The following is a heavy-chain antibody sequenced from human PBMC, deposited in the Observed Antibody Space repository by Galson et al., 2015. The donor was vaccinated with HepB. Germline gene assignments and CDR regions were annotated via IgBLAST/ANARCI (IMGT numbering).Heavy chain of an antibody. CDR1: GFIFSSYG. D-gene: IGHD5-12*01. Sequence: SLRLSCAASGFIFSSYGMHWVRQAPGKGLEWVAFIRYDGSNKFYADSVKGRFTISRDNSKNTLYLQMNSLRPVDTAVYYCANGGYSGYDFDYWGQGTLVTVSS. J-gene: IGHJ4*02. CDR3: ANGGYSGYDFDY. V-gene: IGHV3-30*02. CDR2: IRYDGSNK.